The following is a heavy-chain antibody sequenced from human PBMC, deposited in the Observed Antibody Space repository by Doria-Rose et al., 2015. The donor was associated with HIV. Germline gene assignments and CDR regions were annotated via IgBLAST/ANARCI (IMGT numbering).Heavy chain of an antibody. Sequence: QVQLVESGGGLVKPGGSLRLSCAASGFTFSDYYMSWIRQAPGKGLEWVSYISSSGSTIYYADSVKGRLTISRDNAKNSLYLQVNSLRAEDTAVYYCAKDRNSSSSSNYGMDVWGQETTVTVSS. CDR2: ISSSGSTI. D-gene: IGHD6-13*01. CDR3: AKDRNSSSSSNYGMDV. CDR1: GFTFSDYY. J-gene: IGHJ6*02. V-gene: IGHV3-11*01.